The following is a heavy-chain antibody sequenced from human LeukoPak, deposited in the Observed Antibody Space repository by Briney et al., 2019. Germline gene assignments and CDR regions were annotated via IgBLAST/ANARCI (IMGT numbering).Heavy chain of an antibody. Sequence: SETLSLTCTVSGGSISSSSYYWGWIRQPPGKGLEWIGYIYYSGSTNYNPSLKSRVTISVDTSKNQFSLKLSSVTAADTAVYYCASAYYYDSSGYYWTTPFDYWGQGTLVTVSS. J-gene: IGHJ4*02. D-gene: IGHD3-22*01. V-gene: IGHV4-61*05. CDR3: ASAYYYDSSGYYWTTPFDY. CDR1: GGSISSSSYY. CDR2: IYYSGST.